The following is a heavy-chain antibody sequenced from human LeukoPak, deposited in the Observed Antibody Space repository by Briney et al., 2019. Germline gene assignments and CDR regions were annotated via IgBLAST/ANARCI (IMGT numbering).Heavy chain of an antibody. Sequence: SETLSLTCTVSGGSISSYYWSWIRQPAGKGLEWIGRIYTSGSTNYNPSLKSRVTMSVDTSKNQFSLKLGSVTAADTAVYYCARAPIYVDTAMVLGPFDYWGQGTLVIVSS. V-gene: IGHV4-4*07. CDR2: IYTSGST. J-gene: IGHJ4*02. D-gene: IGHD5-18*01. CDR1: GGSISSYY. CDR3: ARAPIYVDTAMVLGPFDY.